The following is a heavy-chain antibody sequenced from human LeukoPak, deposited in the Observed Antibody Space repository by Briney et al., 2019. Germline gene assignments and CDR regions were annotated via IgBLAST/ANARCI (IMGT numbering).Heavy chain of an antibody. Sequence: GESLKISCKGSGYIFTNYWIGWVRQMPGKGLEWMGMIYPGDSDTIYSPSFQGQVSISADKSITTAHLQWSSLKPSDTAMYYCARLGAIVVEPAAMPDWYCDLSGRGTLVTVSS. CDR3: ARLGAIVVEPAAMPDWYCDL. V-gene: IGHV5-51*01. CDR2: IYPGDSDT. D-gene: IGHD2-2*01. CDR1: GYIFTNYW. J-gene: IGHJ2*01.